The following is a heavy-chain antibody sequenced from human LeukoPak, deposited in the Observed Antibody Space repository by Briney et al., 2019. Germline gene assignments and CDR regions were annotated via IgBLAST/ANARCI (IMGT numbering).Heavy chain of an antibody. CDR1: GYTFTGYY. CDR2: INPNSGGT. CDR3: AREYCSSASCYRRYYYYYYGMDV. J-gene: IGHJ6*02. D-gene: IGHD2-2*01. Sequence: ASVKVSCKASGYTFTGYYMHWVRQAPGQGLEWMGWINPNSGGTNYAQKFQGRVTMTRDTSISTAYMELSRLRSDDTAVYHCAREYCSSASCYRRYYYYYYGMDVWGQGTTVTVSS. V-gene: IGHV1-2*02.